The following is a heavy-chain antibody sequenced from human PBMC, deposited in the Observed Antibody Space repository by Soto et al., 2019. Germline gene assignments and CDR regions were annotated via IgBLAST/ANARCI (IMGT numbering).Heavy chain of an antibody. V-gene: IGHV1-3*01. CDR1: GYTFTSYA. Sequence: ASVKVSCKASGYTFTSYAMHWVRQAPGQRLEWMGWINAGNGNTKYSQKFQGRVTITRDTSASTAYMELSSLRSEDTAVYYCARGRTWGLNWFDPWGQGTLVTVSS. CDR3: ARGRTWGLNWFDP. D-gene: IGHD7-27*01. CDR2: INAGNGNT. J-gene: IGHJ5*02.